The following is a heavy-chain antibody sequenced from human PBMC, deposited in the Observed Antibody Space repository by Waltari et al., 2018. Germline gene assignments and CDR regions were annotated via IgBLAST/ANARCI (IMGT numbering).Heavy chain of an antibody. CDR3: ARDDGYSYGYLSQGDYYYGMDV. CDR1: GYTFTSYG. CDR2: ISAYNGNT. J-gene: IGHJ6*02. Sequence: QVQLVQSGAEVKKPGASVKVSCKASGYTFTSYGISWVRQAPGQGLEWMGWISAYNGNTNDAQKLQGRVTMTTDTSTSAAYMELRSLRSDDTAVYYCARDDGYSYGYLSQGDYYYGMDVWGQGTTVTVSS. V-gene: IGHV1-18*01. D-gene: IGHD5-18*01.